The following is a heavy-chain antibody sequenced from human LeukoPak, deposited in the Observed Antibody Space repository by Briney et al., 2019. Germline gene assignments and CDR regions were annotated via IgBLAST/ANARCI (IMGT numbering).Heavy chain of an antibody. Sequence: GGSLRLSCAASGFTFSSYGMHWVRQAPGKGLEWVAFIRYDGSNKYYADSVKGRFTISRDNSKNTLYLQMNSLRAEDTAVYYCAKILPFWSGTDYYFDYWGQGTLVTVSS. CDR1: GFTFSSYG. CDR2: IRYDGSNK. CDR3: AKILPFWSGTDYYFDY. D-gene: IGHD3-3*01. J-gene: IGHJ4*02. V-gene: IGHV3-30*02.